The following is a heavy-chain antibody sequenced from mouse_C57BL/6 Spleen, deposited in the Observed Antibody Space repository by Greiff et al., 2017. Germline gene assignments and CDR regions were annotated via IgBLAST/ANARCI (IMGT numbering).Heavy chain of an antibody. Sequence: LEESGAELARPGASVKLSCKASGYTFTSYGISWVKQRTGQGLEWIGEIYPRSGNTYYNEKFKGKATLTADKSSSTAYMELRSLTSEDSAVYFCARSFTTVDAMDYWGQGTSVTVSS. J-gene: IGHJ4*01. CDR1: GYTFTSYG. CDR3: ARSFTTVDAMDY. CDR2: IYPRSGNT. D-gene: IGHD1-1*01. V-gene: IGHV1-81*01.